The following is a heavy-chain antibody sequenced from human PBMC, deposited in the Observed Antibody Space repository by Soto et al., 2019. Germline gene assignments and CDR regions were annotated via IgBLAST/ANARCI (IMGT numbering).Heavy chain of an antibody. D-gene: IGHD6-6*01. Sequence: PSDTQSLTSAVSGYYIGSGDGWGWIRQPPGKGLEWIGSIYHSGSTYYNPSLKSRVTISVDTSKNQFSLKLSSVTAADTAVYYCARAGGYSSSYYFDYWGQGTLVTFSS. V-gene: IGHV4-38-2*01. CDR1: GYYIGSGDG. J-gene: IGHJ4*02. CDR2: IYHSGST. CDR3: ARAGGYSSSYYFDY.